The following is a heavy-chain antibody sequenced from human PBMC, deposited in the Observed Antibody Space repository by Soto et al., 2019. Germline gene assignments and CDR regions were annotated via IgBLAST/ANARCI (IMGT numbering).Heavy chain of an antibody. Sequence: GGSLRLSCAASGFTFSSYGMHWVRQAPGKGLEWVAVIWYDGSNKYYADSVKGRFTISRDNSKNTLYLQMNSLRAEDTAVYYCARETDVDTAMVSPGDAFDIWGQGTMVTVSS. CDR3: ARETDVDTAMVSPGDAFDI. V-gene: IGHV3-33*01. CDR1: GFTFSSYG. D-gene: IGHD5-18*01. J-gene: IGHJ3*02. CDR2: IWYDGSNK.